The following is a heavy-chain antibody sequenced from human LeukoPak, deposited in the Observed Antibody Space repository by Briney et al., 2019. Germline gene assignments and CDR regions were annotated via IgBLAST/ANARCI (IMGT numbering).Heavy chain of an antibody. D-gene: IGHD5-18*01. J-gene: IGHJ4*02. CDR3: ARPRYSYGYYFDY. Sequence: SETLSLTXTVSGGSIRSSSYYWGWIRQPPGKGLDWIGSIYYSGSTYYNPSLKSRVTISVDTSKNQFSLKLSSVTAADTAVYYCARPRYSYGYYFDYWGQGTLVTVSS. V-gene: IGHV4-39*01. CDR2: IYYSGST. CDR1: GGSIRSSSYY.